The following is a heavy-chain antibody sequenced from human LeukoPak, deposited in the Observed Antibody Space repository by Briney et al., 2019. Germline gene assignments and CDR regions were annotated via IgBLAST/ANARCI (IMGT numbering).Heavy chain of an antibody. V-gene: IGHV1-2*02. CDR2: INPNSGGT. J-gene: IGHJ4*02. D-gene: IGHD6-19*01. CDR3: ARLNSGWYDFDY. Sequence: ASVKVPCKASGYTFTGYYMHWVRQAPGQGLEWMGWINPNSGGTNYAQKFQGRVTMTRDTSISTAYMELSRLRSDDTAVYYCARLNSGWYDFDYWGQGTLVTVSS. CDR1: GYTFTGYY.